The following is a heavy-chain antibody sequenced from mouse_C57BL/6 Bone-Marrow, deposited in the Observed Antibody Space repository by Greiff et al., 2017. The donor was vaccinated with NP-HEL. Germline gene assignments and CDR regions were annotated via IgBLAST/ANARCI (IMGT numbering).Heavy chain of an antibody. V-gene: IGHV5-17*01. CDR2: ISSGSSTI. CDR3: ARGYGNFYYYAMDY. J-gene: IGHJ4*01. CDR1: GFTFSDYG. Sequence: EVNVVESGGGLVKPGGSLKLSCAASGFTFSDYGMHWVRQAPEKGLEWVAYISSGSSTIYYADPVKGRFTISRDNAKNTLFLQMTSLRSEDTAMYYCARGYGNFYYYAMDYWGQGTSVTVSS. D-gene: IGHD2-1*01.